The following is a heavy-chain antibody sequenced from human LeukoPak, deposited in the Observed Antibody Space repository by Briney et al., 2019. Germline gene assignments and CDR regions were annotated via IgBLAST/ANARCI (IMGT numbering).Heavy chain of an antibody. CDR2: IIPIFGTA. J-gene: IGHJ4*02. CDR3: ATRSSQYYDSSGYCED. V-gene: IGHV1-69*05. CDR1: GGTFITYA. D-gene: IGHD3-22*01. Sequence: ASVRVSSKASGGTFITYAISCGRHAPGQGREWMGGIIPIFGTANHAQKFQGRVTITTDESTSTAYMEVSSLICEKTAVYYCATRSSQYYDSSGYCEDWGEGSLVTV.